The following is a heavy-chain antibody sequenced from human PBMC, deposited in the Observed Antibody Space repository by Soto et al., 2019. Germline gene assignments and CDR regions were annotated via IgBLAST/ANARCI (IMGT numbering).Heavy chain of an antibody. J-gene: IGHJ5*02. Sequence: KGLKWIGYIYYSGSTTYTPSLKSRVTLSLETSNSQFSLRLTSVTAADPAFYYCARLGAYYQSLAPRCPGTPVPVSS. D-gene: IGHD2-21*01. CDR2: IYYSGST. V-gene: IGHV4-59*08. CDR3: ARLGAYYQSLAP.